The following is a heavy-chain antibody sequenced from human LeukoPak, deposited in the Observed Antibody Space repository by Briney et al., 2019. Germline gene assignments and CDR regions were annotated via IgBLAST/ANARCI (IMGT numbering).Heavy chain of an antibody. CDR2: ISSSSSYI. D-gene: IGHD1-26*01. V-gene: IGHV3-21*01. Sequence: PGGSLRLSCAASGFTFSSYSMNWVRQAPGKGLEWVSSISSSSSYIYYAGSVKCRFTISRDNAKNSLYLQMNSLRAEDTAVYYCARSEKVGAPDYWGQGTLVTVSS. CDR1: GFTFSSYS. CDR3: ARSEKVGAPDY. J-gene: IGHJ4*02.